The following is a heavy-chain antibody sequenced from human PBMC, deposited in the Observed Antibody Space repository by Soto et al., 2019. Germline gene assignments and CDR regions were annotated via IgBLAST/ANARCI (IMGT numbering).Heavy chain of an antibody. CDR3: ARHTLWFGELLPGYYYYGMDV. CDR2: INHSGST. CDR1: GGSFSGYY. Sequence: SETLSLTCAVYGGSFSGYYWSWIRQPPGKGLEWIGEINHSGSTNYNPSLKSRVTISVDTSKNQFSLKLSSVTAADTAVYYCARHTLWFGELLPGYYYYGMDVWGQGTTVTVSS. V-gene: IGHV4-34*01. J-gene: IGHJ6*02. D-gene: IGHD3-10*01.